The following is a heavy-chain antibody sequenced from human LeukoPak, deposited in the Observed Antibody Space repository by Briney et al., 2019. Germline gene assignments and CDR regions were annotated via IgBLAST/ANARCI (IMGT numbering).Heavy chain of an antibody. CDR1: GFTFSSYA. J-gene: IGHJ4*02. CDR3: AKVFYPAAGTGRVDFPFDY. Sequence: GGTLRLSCAASGFTFSSYAMSWVRQAPGKGLEWVSSISGSGGSTYHADSVKGRFTISRDNSKTTLYLQMNSLRAEDTAVYYCAKVFYPAAGTGRVDFPFDYWGQGTLVTVSS. D-gene: IGHD6-13*01. V-gene: IGHV3-23*01. CDR2: ISGSGGST.